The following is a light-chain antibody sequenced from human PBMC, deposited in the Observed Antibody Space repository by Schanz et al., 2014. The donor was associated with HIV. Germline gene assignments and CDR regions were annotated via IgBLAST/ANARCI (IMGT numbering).Light chain of an antibody. V-gene: IGLV1-40*01. CDR1: SSNIGAGYD. CDR3: QSYDSSLSGSRV. J-gene: IGLJ1*01. CDR2: DNT. Sequence: QSVLTQPPSMSGAPGQRVTISCTGSSSNIGAGYDVNWYQHLPGTAPKLLIYDNTNRPSGVPDRVSGSKSGTSASLAISGLQADDEGDYYCQSYDSSLSGSRVFGTGTKLTVL.